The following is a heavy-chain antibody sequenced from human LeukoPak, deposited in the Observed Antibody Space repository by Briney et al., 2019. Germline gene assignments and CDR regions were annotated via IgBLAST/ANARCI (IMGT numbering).Heavy chain of an antibody. CDR1: GGSISSGGYY. D-gene: IGHD2/OR15-2a*01. CDR3: ARARTFYFDY. V-gene: IGHV4-61*08. CDR2: IYYSGST. J-gene: IGHJ4*02. Sequence: SETLSLTCTVSGGSISSGGYYWSWIRQHPGKGLEWIGYIYYSGSTNYNPSLKSRVTISVDTSKNQFSLKLSSVTAADTAVYYCARARTFYFDYWGQGTLVTVSS.